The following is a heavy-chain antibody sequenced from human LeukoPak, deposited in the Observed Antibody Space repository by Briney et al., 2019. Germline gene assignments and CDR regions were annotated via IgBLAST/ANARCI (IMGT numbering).Heavy chain of an antibody. CDR2: INLSSGSR. Sequence: GASVKVSCKASGYTFTGYYINWVRQAPGQGLEWIGVINLSSGSRNYPPQFQDKIILTRDRSTNTAYMQLNSLTSDDTAVYFCARVENADGLDYWGQGTLVTVSS. CDR1: GYTFTGYY. V-gene: IGHV1-46*01. D-gene: IGHD5-24*01. J-gene: IGHJ4*02. CDR3: ARVENADGLDY.